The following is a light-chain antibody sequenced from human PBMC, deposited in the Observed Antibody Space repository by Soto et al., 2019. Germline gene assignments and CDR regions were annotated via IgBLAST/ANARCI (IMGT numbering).Light chain of an antibody. V-gene: IGKV3-15*01. CDR2: VAS. J-gene: IGKJ5*01. CDR3: KQYNNWPIT. CDR1: QRVGSN. Sequence: DIVLTQTPGTPSLSPGERATLSCRASQRVGSNNLAWYQQKPGQAPRLLIYVASTRAPGIQARFSGSGSGTEFTLTIRSLQSEDFAVYYCKQYNNWPITFGRGTRLEIK.